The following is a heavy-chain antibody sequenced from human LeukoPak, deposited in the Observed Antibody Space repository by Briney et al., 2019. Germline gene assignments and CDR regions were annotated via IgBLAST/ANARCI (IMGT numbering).Heavy chain of an antibody. Sequence: SETLSLTCTVSGGSISSYYWSWIRQPPGKGREWIGYIYYSGSTNYNPSLKSRVTISVDTSKNQFSLKLSSVTAADTAVYYCARVGSIAAAGPTFDYWGQGTLVTVSS. CDR2: IYYSGST. J-gene: IGHJ4*02. V-gene: IGHV4-59*01. CDR1: GGSISSYY. CDR3: ARVGSIAAAGPTFDY. D-gene: IGHD6-13*01.